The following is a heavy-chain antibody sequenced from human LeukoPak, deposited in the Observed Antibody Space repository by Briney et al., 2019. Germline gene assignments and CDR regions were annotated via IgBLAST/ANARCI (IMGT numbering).Heavy chain of an antibody. V-gene: IGHV1-8*03. J-gene: IGHJ5*02. D-gene: IGHD3-16*01. CDR2: MNPNSGNT. CDR1: GYTFTSYD. Sequence: GASVKVSCKASGYTFTSYDINWVRQATGQGLEWMGWMNPNSGNTGYAQKFQGRVTITRNTSISTAYMELSSLRSEDTAVYYCAREGGAWNWFDPWGQGTLVTVSS. CDR3: AREGGAWNWFDP.